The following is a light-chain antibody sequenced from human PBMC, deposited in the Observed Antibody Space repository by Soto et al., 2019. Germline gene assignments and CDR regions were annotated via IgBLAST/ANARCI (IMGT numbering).Light chain of an antibody. CDR1: QSISNH. Sequence: DIQMTQSPSSLSASVGERVTITCRASQSISNHFNWYRQKPGKAPELLIYAASTLQSGVPSRFSGSGSGTDSTLTISCLQSEDFATYYCQQYYSYPFTFGPGTKVDIK. CDR2: AAS. V-gene: IGKV1-39*01. CDR3: QQYYSYPFT. J-gene: IGKJ3*01.